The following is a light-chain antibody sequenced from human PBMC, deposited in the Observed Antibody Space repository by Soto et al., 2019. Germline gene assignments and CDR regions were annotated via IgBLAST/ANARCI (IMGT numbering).Light chain of an antibody. Sequence: QSVLTQPPSASGSPGQSVTISCTGTSSDVGGYNYVSWYQQHPGRAPKLMIYDVSKRPSGVPDRFSGSKSGNTASLTVSGLQVEDEADYYCSSYAGTHIVFGTGTKVT. CDR1: SSDVGGYNY. J-gene: IGLJ1*01. CDR3: SSYAGTHIV. CDR2: DVS. V-gene: IGLV2-8*01.